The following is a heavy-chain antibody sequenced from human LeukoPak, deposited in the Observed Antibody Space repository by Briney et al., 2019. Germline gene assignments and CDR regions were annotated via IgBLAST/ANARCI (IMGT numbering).Heavy chain of an antibody. D-gene: IGHD1-26*01. Sequence: SETLSLTCAVYGGSFSGYYWSWIRQPPGKGLEWIGEINHSGSTNYNPSLKSRVTISVDTSKNQFSLKLSSVTAADTAVYYCARGGGAGATHSDYWGQGTLVTVSS. CDR1: GGSFSGYY. CDR2: INHSGST. J-gene: IGHJ4*02. V-gene: IGHV4-34*01. CDR3: ARGGGAGATHSDY.